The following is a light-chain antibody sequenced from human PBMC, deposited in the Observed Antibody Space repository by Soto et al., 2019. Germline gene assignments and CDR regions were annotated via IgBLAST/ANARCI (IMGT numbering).Light chain of an antibody. CDR3: QQYNSYWT. V-gene: IGKV1-5*03. Sequence: DIQMTQSPSTLSASVGDRVTITCRASQTIFTSLAWYQQKPGNAPNLLIYGASSIETGVPSRFSGSGSGTEFTLTINSLQPDDFATYYCQQYNSYWTFGQGTKVE. J-gene: IGKJ1*01. CDR2: GAS. CDR1: QTIFTS.